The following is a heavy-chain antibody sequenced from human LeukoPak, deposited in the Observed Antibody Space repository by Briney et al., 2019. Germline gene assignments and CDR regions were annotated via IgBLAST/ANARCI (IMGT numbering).Heavy chain of an antibody. Sequence: SETLSLTCTVSGGSISSSFYYWGWIRQPPGKGLEWIGSIYHSGSTYYNPSLKSRVTISVDTSRNQFSLNLSSVTAADTAVYYCARHPLVYYYGSGTTEGYWGQGTLVTVSS. V-gene: IGHV4-39*01. D-gene: IGHD3-10*01. CDR3: ARHPLVYYYGSGTTEGY. J-gene: IGHJ4*02. CDR2: IYHSGST. CDR1: GGSISSSFYY.